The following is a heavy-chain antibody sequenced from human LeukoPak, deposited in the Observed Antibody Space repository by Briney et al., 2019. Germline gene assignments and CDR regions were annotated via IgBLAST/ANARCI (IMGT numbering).Heavy chain of an antibody. CDR1: GYTFTSYG. D-gene: IGHD3-9*01. CDR3: ARDDILTGSDYYYYGMTS. Sequence: ASVKVSCKASGYTFTSYGISWVRQAPGQRLEWMGWISAYNGNTNYAQKLQGRVTMTTDTSTSTAYMELRSLRSDDTAVYYCARDDILTGSDYYYYGMTSGAKGPRSPSP. J-gene: IGHJ6*02. V-gene: IGHV1-18*01. CDR2: ISAYNGNT.